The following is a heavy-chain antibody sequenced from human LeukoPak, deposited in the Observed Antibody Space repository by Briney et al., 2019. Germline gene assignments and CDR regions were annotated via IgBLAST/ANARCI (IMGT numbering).Heavy chain of an antibody. CDR3: AKDHLSCRGGSCYGTN. V-gene: IGHV3-23*01. CDR2: VDASDDRT. J-gene: IGHJ4*02. CDR1: GFTFSSYA. Sequence: GGSLRLSCAASGFTFSSYAMSWVRQAPGKGLEWVAAVDASDDRTYYADSVKGRFTISRDTSKKTLYLQMNSLKAEDTAIYLCAKDHLSCRGGSCYGTNWGQGTLVTVSS. D-gene: IGHD2-15*01.